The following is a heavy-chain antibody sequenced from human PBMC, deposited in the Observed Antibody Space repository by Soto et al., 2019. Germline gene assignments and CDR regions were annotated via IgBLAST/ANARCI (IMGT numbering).Heavy chain of an antibody. CDR1: GGTIRGPDW. V-gene: IGHV4-4*02. CDR3: ARGRGRYSSGWSWFDP. D-gene: IGHD6-19*01. Sequence: PSETLSLTCGVSGGTIRGPDWCTWVRQPPGKGLEWIGEIFQSGSTNYTPSLESRVTISVDKSKNQFSLTLTSVTAADTAVYFCARGRGRYSSGWSWFDPWGQGILVTVSS. CDR2: IFQSGST. J-gene: IGHJ5*02.